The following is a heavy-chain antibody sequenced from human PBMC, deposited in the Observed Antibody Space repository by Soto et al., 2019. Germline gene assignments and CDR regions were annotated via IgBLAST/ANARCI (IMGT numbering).Heavy chain of an antibody. D-gene: IGHD3-3*01. CDR1: GFTFSSYA. CDR2: ISGSGGST. V-gene: IGHV3-23*01. Sequence: GGSLRLSCAASGFTFSSYAMSWVRQAPGKGLEWASAISGSGGSTYYADSVEGRFTISRDNSKNTLYLQMNSLRAEDTAVYYCGKPSRITIFGVVISYYYGMDVWGQGTTVTVSS. J-gene: IGHJ6*02. CDR3: GKPSRITIFGVVISYYYGMDV.